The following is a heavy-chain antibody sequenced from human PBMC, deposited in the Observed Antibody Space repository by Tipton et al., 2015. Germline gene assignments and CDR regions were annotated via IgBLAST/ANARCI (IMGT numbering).Heavy chain of an antibody. D-gene: IGHD6-19*01. Sequence: TLSLTCSLSGGSISNYYWNWIRQPPGKGLEWIGYISYSGSPNYNPSLRSRVTISVDASKNQFSLQLSSITAADTAVYYCARGHYVSGWYSHYFDLWGRGSLVTVSS. J-gene: IGHJ2*01. V-gene: IGHV4-59*12. CDR2: ISYSGSP. CDR1: GGSISNYY. CDR3: ARGHYVSGWYSHYFDL.